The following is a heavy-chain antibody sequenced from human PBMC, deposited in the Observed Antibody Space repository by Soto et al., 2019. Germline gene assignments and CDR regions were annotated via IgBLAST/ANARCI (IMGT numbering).Heavy chain of an antibody. D-gene: IGHD6-13*01. J-gene: IGHJ4*02. V-gene: IGHV1-69*06. CDR3: ATDQVNNIAAAGQFDY. CDR1: GGTFSSYA. CDR2: ITPMYGTT. Sequence: QVQLVQSGAKVKKPGSSVTVSCKASGGTFSSYAISWVRQAPGHGLEWVGVITPMYGTTNFAHKFQGRVTISADKSTSTAYMELRSLRSEDTAVYYCATDQVNNIAAAGQFDYWGQGTLVTVSS.